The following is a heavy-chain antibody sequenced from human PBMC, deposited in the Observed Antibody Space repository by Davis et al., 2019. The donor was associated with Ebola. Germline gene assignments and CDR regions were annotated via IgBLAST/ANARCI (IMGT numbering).Heavy chain of an antibody. D-gene: IGHD6-6*01. CDR2: IYYSGST. CDR3: AAQGRPFNWFDP. V-gene: IGHV4-39*01. Sequence: SETLSLTCTVSGDSISNSNYYWGWIRQPPGKGLEWIGSIYYSGSTYYNPSLKSRVTISVDTSKNQFSLTLSSVTAADTAVYYCAAQGRPFNWFDPWGQGTLVTVSS. J-gene: IGHJ5*02. CDR1: GDSISNSNYY.